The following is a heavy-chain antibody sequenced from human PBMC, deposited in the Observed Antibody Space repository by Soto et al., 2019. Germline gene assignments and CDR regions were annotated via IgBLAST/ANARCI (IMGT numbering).Heavy chain of an antibody. Sequence: EVQLLESGGGLVQPGGSLRLSCAASGFTFSNYAMGWVRQAPGTGLEWVSSISGAGGNTYYADSVKGRFTISRDNSKNALYLQMDSLRAEDTAVYYCAKDLFTMVPRADVWGPGTTVIVSS. CDR1: GFTFSNYA. CDR2: ISGAGGNT. CDR3: AKDLFTMVPRADV. D-gene: IGHD2-8*01. V-gene: IGHV3-23*01. J-gene: IGHJ6*02.